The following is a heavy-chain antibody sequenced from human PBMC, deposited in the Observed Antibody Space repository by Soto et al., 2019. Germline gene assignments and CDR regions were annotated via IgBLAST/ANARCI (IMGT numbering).Heavy chain of an antibody. Sequence: PSETPSLTCTVSGGSGSSSSYYWVWVRQPPGKGLEWIGSVYYSGSTYYNPSLESRVTISVDKSKNQFSLKLMSLSAAATAVYYCGAVEGLATISYYFAYWGQGALVTVFS. J-gene: IGHJ4*02. CDR1: GGSGSSSSYY. CDR2: VYYSGST. CDR3: GAVEGLATISYYFAY. D-gene: IGHD2-21*01. V-gene: IGHV4-39*05.